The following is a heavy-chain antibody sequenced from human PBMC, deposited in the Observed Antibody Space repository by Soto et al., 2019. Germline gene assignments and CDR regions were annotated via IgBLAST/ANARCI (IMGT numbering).Heavy chain of an antibody. D-gene: IGHD3-3*01. CDR2: INAGNGNT. CDR3: ARDRITIFGVVRKFDY. J-gene: IGHJ4*02. V-gene: IGHV1-3*01. CDR1: GYTFTSYA. Sequence: ASVKVSCKASGYTFTSYAMHWVRQAPGQRLEWMGWINAGNGNTKYSQKFQGRVTITRDTSASTAYMELSSLRSEDTAVYYCARDRITIFGVVRKFDYWGQGTLVTVSS.